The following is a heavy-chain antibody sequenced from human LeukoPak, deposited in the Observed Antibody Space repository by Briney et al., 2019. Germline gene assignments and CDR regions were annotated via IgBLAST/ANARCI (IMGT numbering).Heavy chain of an antibody. J-gene: IGHJ4*02. CDR2: IDSSGNT. CDR1: GGSISSGGYY. CDR3: ARDSIGYYGSGNFEY. V-gene: IGHV4-31*03. Sequence: SESLSLTCTVSGGSISSGGYYWNWVRQHPEKGLEWIGNIDSSGNTYHNPSLKSRVTISVDTYKNEFSLMLSSVTAADTAVYYCARDSIGYYGSGNFEYWGQGTLVTVSS. D-gene: IGHD3-10*01.